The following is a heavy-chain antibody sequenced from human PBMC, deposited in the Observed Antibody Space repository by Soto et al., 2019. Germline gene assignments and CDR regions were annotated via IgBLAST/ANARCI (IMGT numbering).Heavy chain of an antibody. V-gene: IGHV3-23*01. CDR2: INQGGSNT. J-gene: IGHJ4*02. D-gene: IGHD3-16*02. CDR3: ARDLRNYVWGSYRPSVYFDY. Sequence: GGSLRLSCAASGFTFITYGMSWVRQAPGKGLEWVSAINQGGSNTYYADSVKGRFTISRDNSKNTLYLQMNSLRAEDTAVYYCARDLRNYVWGSYRPSVYFDYWGQGTLVTVSS. CDR1: GFTFITYG.